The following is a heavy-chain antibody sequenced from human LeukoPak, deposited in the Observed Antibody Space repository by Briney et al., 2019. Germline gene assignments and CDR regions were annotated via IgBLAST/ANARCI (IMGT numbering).Heavy chain of an antibody. CDR1: GFTFSSYS. J-gene: IGHJ4*02. V-gene: IGHV3-48*04. Sequence: GGSLRLSCAASGFTFSSYSMNWVRQAPGKGLEWVSYISDSGSIRDYADSVKGRFTISRDSARNSLYLQMNSLRAEDTAVYYCARTQGRGEDYWGQGTLVTVSS. CDR2: ISDSGSIR. CDR3: ARTQGRGEDY. D-gene: IGHD3-10*01.